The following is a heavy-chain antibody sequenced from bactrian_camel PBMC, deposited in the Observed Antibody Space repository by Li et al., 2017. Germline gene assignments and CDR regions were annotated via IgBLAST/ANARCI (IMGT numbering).Heavy chain of an antibody. CDR1: GFIFSGYY. J-gene: IGHJ4*01. V-gene: IGHV3-2*01. Sequence: HVQLVESGGGLVQSGGSLRLSCAASGFIFSGYYMSWVRQAPGKGLEWVSSIGDDDSKTDYADSVKGRFTISRDNGKNTLYLQMNSLKPEDTAMYYCAARAGGRYGGCRGTTSYNYWGQGTQVTVS. CDR3: AARAGGRYGGCRGTTSYNY. CDR2: IGDDDSKT. D-gene: IGHD6*01.